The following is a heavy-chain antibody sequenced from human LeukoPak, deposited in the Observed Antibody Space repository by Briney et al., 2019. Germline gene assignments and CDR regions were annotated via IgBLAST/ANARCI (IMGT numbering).Heavy chain of an antibody. V-gene: IGHV1-46*01. Sequence: ASVKVSCKASGYTFTSYFLHWARQAPGQGLEWLGIINPTSGGTTYAQKFLGRVTVTRDRSTSTVYMELNSLRSEDTAVYYCARDGGHSSGYYRGLYWGQGTLVTVSS. J-gene: IGHJ4*02. CDR2: INPTSGGT. CDR3: ARDGGHSSGYYRGLY. CDR1: GYTFTSYF. D-gene: IGHD6-19*01.